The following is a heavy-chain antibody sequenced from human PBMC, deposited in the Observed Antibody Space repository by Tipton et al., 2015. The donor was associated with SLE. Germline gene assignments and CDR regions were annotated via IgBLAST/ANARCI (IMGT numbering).Heavy chain of an antibody. V-gene: IGHV3-21*01. CDR2: ISSSSSYI. Sequence: SLRLSCAASGFTFSSYSMNWVRQAPGKGLEWVSSISSSSSYIYYADSVKGRFTISRDNAKNSQYLQMNSLRAEDTAVYYCAREGAAARYFDYWGQGTLVTVSS. D-gene: IGHD6-13*01. CDR3: AREGAAARYFDY. CDR1: GFTFSSYS. J-gene: IGHJ4*02.